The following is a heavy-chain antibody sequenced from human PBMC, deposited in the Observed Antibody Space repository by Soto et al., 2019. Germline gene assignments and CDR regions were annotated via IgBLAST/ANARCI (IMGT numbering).Heavy chain of an antibody. J-gene: IGHJ3*02. D-gene: IGHD3-9*01. V-gene: IGHV3-73*01. CDR2: IRSKANSYAT. CDR1: GFTFSGSA. CDR3: TRPPTYYDILTGYSDHDALDI. Sequence: GGSLRLSCAASGFTFSGSAMHWVRQASGKGLEWVGRIRSKANSYATAYAASVKGRFTISRDDSKNTAYLQMNSLKTEDTAVYYCTRPPTYYDILTGYSDHDALDIWGQGTMVTVSS.